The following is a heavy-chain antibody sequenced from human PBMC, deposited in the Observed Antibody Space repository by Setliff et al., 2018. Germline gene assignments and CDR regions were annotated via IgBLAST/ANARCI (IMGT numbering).Heavy chain of an antibody. CDR1: GGTFSSYA. V-gene: IGHV1-18*01. CDR3: ARGAFYYDSSDDAFDI. D-gene: IGHD3-22*01. J-gene: IGHJ3*02. CDR2: IIPIFGNT. Sequence: GASVKVSCKASGGTFSSYAISWVRQAPGQGLEWMGGIIPIFGNTNYAQKLQGRVTMTTDTSTSTAYMELRSLRSDDTAVYYCARGAFYYDSSDDAFDIWGQGTMVTVSS.